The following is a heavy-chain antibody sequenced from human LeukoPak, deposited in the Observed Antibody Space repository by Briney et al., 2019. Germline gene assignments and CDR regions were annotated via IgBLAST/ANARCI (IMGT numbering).Heavy chain of an antibody. V-gene: IGHV3-21*01. D-gene: IGHD3-10*01. CDR2: ISSSSSYI. J-gene: IGHJ5*02. CDR3: ARDSTMVRGA. CDR1: GGSISSYY. Sequence: PSETLSLTCTVSGGSISSYYWSWIRQAPGKGLEWVSSISSSSSYIYYADSVKGRFTISRDNAKNSLYLQMNSLRAEDTAVYYCARDSTMVRGAWGQGTLVTVSS.